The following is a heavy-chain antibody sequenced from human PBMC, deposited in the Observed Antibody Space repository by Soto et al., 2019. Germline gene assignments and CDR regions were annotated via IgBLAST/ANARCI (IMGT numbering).Heavy chain of an antibody. CDR2: ISPYNGKT. CDR3: ARDYSSGWSTNFWGKGEHWFDP. CDR1: GYTFTSYG. V-gene: IGHV1-18*01. Sequence: QVQLVQSGAEVKKPGASVKVSCKTSGYTFTSYGISWVRQAPGQGLEWMGWISPYNGKTNYAQKVQGRVTMTTDTSTSTGYMELRSLRSDDTAVYYCARDYSSGWSTNFWGKGEHWFDPWGQGTLVTVSS. D-gene: IGHD6-19*01. J-gene: IGHJ5*02.